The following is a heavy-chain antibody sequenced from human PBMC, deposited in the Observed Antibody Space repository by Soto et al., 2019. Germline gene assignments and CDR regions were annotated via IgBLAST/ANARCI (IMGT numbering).Heavy chain of an antibody. J-gene: IGHJ6*02. Sequence: QVQLVESGGGVVQPGRSLRLSCAASGFTFSSYGMHWVRQAPGKGLEWVAVISYDGSNKYYADSVKGRFTISRDNSKNTLYLQMNSPRAEDTAVYYCAKDRYDFWSGYSNHGMDVWGQGTTVTVSS. D-gene: IGHD3-3*01. CDR1: GFTFSSYG. CDR2: ISYDGSNK. CDR3: AKDRYDFWSGYSNHGMDV. V-gene: IGHV3-30*18.